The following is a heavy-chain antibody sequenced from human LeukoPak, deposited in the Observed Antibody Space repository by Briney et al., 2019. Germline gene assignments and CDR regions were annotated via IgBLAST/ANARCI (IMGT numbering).Heavy chain of an antibody. V-gene: IGHV3-48*02. CDR2: ISSSSSTI. J-gene: IGHJ4*02. CDR1: GFTFSSYS. CDR3: AKVTQRSYYDFWSGYYTMGY. Sequence: GGSLRLSCAASGFTFSSYSMNWVRQAPGKGLEWVSYISSSSSTIYYADSVKGRFTISRDNAKNSLYLQMNSLRDEDTAVYYCAKVTQRSYYDFWSGYYTMGYWGQGTLVTVSS. D-gene: IGHD3-3*01.